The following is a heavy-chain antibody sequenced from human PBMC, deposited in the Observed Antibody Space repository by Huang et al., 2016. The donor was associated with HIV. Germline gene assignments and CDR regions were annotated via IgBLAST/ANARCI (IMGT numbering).Heavy chain of an antibody. D-gene: IGHD3-10*01. CDR3: STVTYYYDSGSHPNWFDP. CDR1: GYTLTELS. CDR2: FDPNRGGT. V-gene: IGHV1-24*01. Sequence: QGLLIQSGAEVKRPGASVKVSCKVSGYTLTELSMHWVRQAPGKGCEWMGGFDPNRGGTIYAQKFQGRVTMTEDTTTDTAYMELSGLRSEDTAVYYCSTVTYYYDSGSHPNWFDPWGQGTLVTVSS. J-gene: IGHJ5*02.